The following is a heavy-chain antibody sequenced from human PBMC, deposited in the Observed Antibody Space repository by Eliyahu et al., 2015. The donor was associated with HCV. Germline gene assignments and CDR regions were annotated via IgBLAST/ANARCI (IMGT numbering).Heavy chain of an antibody. V-gene: IGHV1-69*01. CDR1: GGTFSSXD. CDR2: IIPIFGTP. D-gene: IGHD2-15*01. J-gene: IGHJ5*02. Sequence: QVQLVQSGAEVKKPGSSVKVSCKASGGTFSSXDITWVRQAPGQGLEWMGGIIPIFGTPNYAQKFQGRVTFTADGSTSTAYMELSSLRSEDTAIYYCATVIGYCSGGTCYGFDPWGQGTLVTVSS. CDR3: ATVIGYCSGGTCYGFDP.